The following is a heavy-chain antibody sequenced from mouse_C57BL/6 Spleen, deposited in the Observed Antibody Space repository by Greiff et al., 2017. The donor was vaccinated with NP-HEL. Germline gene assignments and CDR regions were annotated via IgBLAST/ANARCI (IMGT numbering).Heavy chain of an antibody. CDR3: ARVYYGSSLAWFAY. CDR2: ISDGGSYT. D-gene: IGHD1-1*01. CDR1: GFTFSSYA. Sequence: EVQRVESGGGLVKPGGSLKLSCAASGFTFSSYAMSWVRQTPEQRLEWVATISDGGSYTYYPDNVKGRFTISRDNAKNNLYLQMSHLKSEDTAMYYCARVYYGSSLAWFAYWGQGTLVTVSA. J-gene: IGHJ3*01. V-gene: IGHV5-4*01.